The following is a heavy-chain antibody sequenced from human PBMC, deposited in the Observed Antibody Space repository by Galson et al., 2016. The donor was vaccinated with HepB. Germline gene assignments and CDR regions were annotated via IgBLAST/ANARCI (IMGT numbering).Heavy chain of an antibody. CDR1: GGSISSSGYY. Sequence: ETLSLTCTVSGGSISSSGYYWGWIRQPPGKGLEWIGSIYHSGNTYYNLSLKSRVTISVDTSKNQFSLKLSSVTAADTAVYYCARRYISGDDYNFGNTFDYWGQGTLVTVSS. V-gene: IGHV4-39*01. CDR3: ARRYISGDDYNFGNTFDY. D-gene: IGHD5-24*01. J-gene: IGHJ4*02. CDR2: IYHSGNT.